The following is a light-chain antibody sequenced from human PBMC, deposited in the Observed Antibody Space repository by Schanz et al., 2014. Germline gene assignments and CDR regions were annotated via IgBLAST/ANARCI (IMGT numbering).Light chain of an antibody. CDR3: QHYGSSPPFA. J-gene: IGKJ2*01. CDR1: QSVSSSY. V-gene: IGKV3-20*01. Sequence: EIVLTQSPGTLSLSPGERATLSCRASQSVSSSYLAWYQQKPGQAPRLLIYDASSRATGIPDRFSGAGSGTDFTLTISRLEPEDNAVYHCQHYGSSPPFAFGQGTKLEIK. CDR2: DAS.